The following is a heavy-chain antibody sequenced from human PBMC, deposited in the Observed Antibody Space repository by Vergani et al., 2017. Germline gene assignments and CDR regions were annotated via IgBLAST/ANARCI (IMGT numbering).Heavy chain of an antibody. CDR1: GGTFSSYT. J-gene: IGHJ6*02. CDR3: ARDRGTRTYGLDV. CDR2: IIPILGIP. Sequence: QVQLVQSGAEVKKPGSSVKVCCKASGGTFSSYTVTWVRQAPGQGLEWMGRIIPILGIPNYAQKLQGRVTITADKSTNTAYMELSSLRSEDTAVYYCARDRGTRTYGLDVWGQGTTVTVSS. V-gene: IGHV1-69*08. D-gene: IGHD3-16*01.